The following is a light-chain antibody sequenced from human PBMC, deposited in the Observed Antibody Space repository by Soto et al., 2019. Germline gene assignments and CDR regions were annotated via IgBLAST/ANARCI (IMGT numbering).Light chain of an antibody. CDR2: GAS. J-gene: IGKJ5*01. V-gene: IGKV3-20*01. CDR3: QQYGSSPGIT. CDR1: QSVSSSH. Sequence: EIVLTQSPGTLSLSPGERATLSCRASQSVSSSHLAWYQQKPGQAPRRLIYGASSRATGIPDRFSGSGSGTDFTLTISRLEPEDFAVYYCQQYGSSPGITFGQGTRLEIK.